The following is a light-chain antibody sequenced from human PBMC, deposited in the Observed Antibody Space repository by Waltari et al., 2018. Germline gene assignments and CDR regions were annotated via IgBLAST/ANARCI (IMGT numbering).Light chain of an antibody. Sequence: EIVLTQSPGTLSLSPGERATLSCRASQNVIRSYLTWYQQKRGQAPSLLVYVAATRATGSPDRFSGSGSGTGFTLTISRLEPEDFALYYCQQFGSTPAITFGQGTRLEIK. V-gene: IGKV3-20*01. J-gene: IGKJ5*01. CDR2: VAA. CDR1: QNVIRSY. CDR3: QQFGSTPAIT.